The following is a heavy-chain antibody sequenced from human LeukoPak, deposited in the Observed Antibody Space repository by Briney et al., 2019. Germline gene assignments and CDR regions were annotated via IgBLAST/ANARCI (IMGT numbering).Heavy chain of an antibody. J-gene: IGHJ4*02. CDR2: IYTSGST. V-gene: IGHV4-61*02. CDR1: GVSISSGSYY. Sequence: SETLSLTCTVSGVSISSGSYYWSWIRQPAGKGLEWIGRIYTSGSTNYNPSLKSRVTISVDTSKNQFSLKLNSVTAADTAVYYCARSVAATSHFDNWGQGTLVTVSS. D-gene: IGHD2-15*01. CDR3: ARSVAATSHFDN.